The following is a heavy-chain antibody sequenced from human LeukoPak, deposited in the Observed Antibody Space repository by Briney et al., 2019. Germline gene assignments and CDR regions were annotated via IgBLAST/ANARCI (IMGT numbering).Heavy chain of an antibody. J-gene: IGHJ3*02. CDR3: ARGTGYSSSWYEAFDI. CDR2: INHSGST. Sequence: SETLSLTCAVYGGSFSGYYWSWIRQPPGKGLEWIGEINHSGSTNYNPSLKRRVTISVEKSKKQFSQKRRYRDTGGTAVYYCARGTGYSSSWYEAFDIWGQGTMVTVSS. V-gene: IGHV4-34*01. D-gene: IGHD6-13*01. CDR1: GGSFSGYY.